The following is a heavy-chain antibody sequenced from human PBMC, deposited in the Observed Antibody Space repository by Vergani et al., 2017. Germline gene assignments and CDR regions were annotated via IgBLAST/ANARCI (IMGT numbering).Heavy chain of an antibody. J-gene: IGHJ4*02. Sequence: EVQLVESGGGLVKPGGSLRLSCAASGFTFSPYSMNWGRQSPGKGLEWVSCISSRSTYIYYADSVKGLFTISRDNAKNSLYLQMNSLRAEDTAVYYCARDLTTPFDYWGQGTLVTVSS. CDR1: GFTFSPYS. CDR3: ARDLTTPFDY. V-gene: IGHV3-21*01. D-gene: IGHD4/OR15-4a*01. CDR2: ISSRSTYI.